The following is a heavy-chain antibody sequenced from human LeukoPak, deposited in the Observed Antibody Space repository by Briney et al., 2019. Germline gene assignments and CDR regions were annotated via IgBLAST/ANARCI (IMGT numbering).Heavy chain of an antibody. V-gene: IGHV3-23*01. CDR2: ISDSGGST. D-gene: IGHD2/OR15-2a*01. CDR3: AKNRYYKPQYYFDY. CDR1: GFTFSSYW. Sequence: GGSLRLSCAASGFTFSSYWMTWVRQAPGKGLEWVSGISDSGGSTYYVDSVKGRFTISRDNSKNTLYLQMNSLRAEDTAVYYCAKNRYYKPQYYFDYWGQGTLVTVSS. J-gene: IGHJ4*02.